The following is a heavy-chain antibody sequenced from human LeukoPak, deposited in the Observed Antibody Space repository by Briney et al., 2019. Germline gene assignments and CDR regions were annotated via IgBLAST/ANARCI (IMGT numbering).Heavy chain of an antibody. CDR3: TSSLLTDDAFDI. CDR1: GFTFSGSA. J-gene: IGHJ3*02. CDR2: IRSKANSYAT. D-gene: IGHD7-27*01. V-gene: IGHV3-73*01. Sequence: QPGGSLRLSCAASGFTFSGSAMHWVRQASGKGLEWVGRIRSKANSYATAYAASVKGRFTISRDDSKNTAYLQMNSLKTEDTAVYYCTSSLLTDDAFDIWGQGTMVTVSS.